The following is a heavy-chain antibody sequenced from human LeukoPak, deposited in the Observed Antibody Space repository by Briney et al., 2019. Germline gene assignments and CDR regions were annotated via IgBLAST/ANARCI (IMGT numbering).Heavy chain of an antibody. V-gene: IGHV4-34*01. CDR1: GGSFSGYY. CDR3: ARGDVVTSNWFDP. CDR2: INHSGST. J-gene: IGHJ5*02. D-gene: IGHD3-22*01. Sequence: KSSETLSLTCAVYGGSFSGYYWSWIRQPPGKGLEWIGEINHSGSTNYNPSLKSRVTISVDTSKNQFSLKLSSVTAADTAVYYCARGDVVTSNWFDPWAREPWSPSPQ.